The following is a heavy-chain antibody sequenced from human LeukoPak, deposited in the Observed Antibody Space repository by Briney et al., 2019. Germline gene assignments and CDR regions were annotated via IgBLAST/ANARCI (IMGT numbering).Heavy chain of an antibody. V-gene: IGHV4-59*01. Sequence: SETLSLTCTVSGASMNSYYWSWIRQSPGKGLEWIGQMYYSGSTNYNPSLKSRVTISVETSKNQFSLKLKSVTAADTAVYYCARGGYYGSGNDFRFDPWGQGTLVTVSS. CDR1: GASMNSYY. D-gene: IGHD3-10*01. CDR2: MYYSGST. J-gene: IGHJ5*02. CDR3: ARGGYYGSGNDFRFDP.